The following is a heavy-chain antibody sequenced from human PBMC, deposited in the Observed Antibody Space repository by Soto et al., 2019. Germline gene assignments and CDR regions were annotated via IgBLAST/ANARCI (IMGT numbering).Heavy chain of an antibody. V-gene: IGHV4-38-2*01. J-gene: IGHJ4*02. CDR2: IYHSGST. CDR3: AGGNDYAKIGY. Sequence: PSETLSLTCAVSGYSISSGYYWVWIRQPPGKGLEWIGSIYHSGSTYYNPSLKSRVTISADTSKNQFSLKLSSVTAADTAVYYCAGGNDYAKIGYWGQGAQVTVSS. CDR1: GYSISSGYY. D-gene: IGHD4-17*01.